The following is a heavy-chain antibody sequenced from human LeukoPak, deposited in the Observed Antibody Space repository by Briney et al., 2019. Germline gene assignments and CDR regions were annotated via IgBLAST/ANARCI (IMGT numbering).Heavy chain of an antibody. V-gene: IGHV1-69*13. J-gene: IGHJ4*02. Sequence: SVKVSCKASGGTFSSYAMSWVRQAPGQGLEWMGGIIPIFGTANYAQKFQGRVTITADESASTAYMELSSLRSEDTAVYYCARSTNSRPYYYGSGNYFDYWGQGTLVTVSS. CDR3: ARSTNSRPYYYGSGNYFDY. CDR1: GGTFSSYA. CDR2: IIPIFGTA. D-gene: IGHD3-10*01.